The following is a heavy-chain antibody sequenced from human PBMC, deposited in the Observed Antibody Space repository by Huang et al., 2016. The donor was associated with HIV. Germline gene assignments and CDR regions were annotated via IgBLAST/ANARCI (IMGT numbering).Heavy chain of an antibody. J-gene: IGHJ6*03. V-gene: IGHV1-69*13. CDR1: GGTFSSYA. Sequence: QVQLVQSGAEVKKPGSSVKVSCKASGGTFSSYAISWVRQAPGQGLEGMGGIIPIFGTTNYAQNFQGRVTITADESTSTAYMELSSLRSDDTAVYYCATDFIRRTPPNFSYMDVWGKGTTVTVSS. CDR2: IIPIFGTT. CDR3: ATDFIRRTPPNFSYMDV. D-gene: IGHD3-10*01.